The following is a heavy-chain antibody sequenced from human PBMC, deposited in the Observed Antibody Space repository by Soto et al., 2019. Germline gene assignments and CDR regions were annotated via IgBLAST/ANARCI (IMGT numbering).Heavy chain of an antibody. D-gene: IGHD3-22*01. CDR1: GGSFSGYY. Sequence: PSETLSLTCTVYGGSFSGYYWNWIRQPPGKGLEWIGEINHSGSTNYNPSLKSRVTISVDTSKNQFSLKLSSVTAADTAVYFCERHSIWLLLSDYWGQGSLVT. J-gene: IGHJ4*02. CDR3: ERHSIWLLLSDY. CDR2: INHSGST. V-gene: IGHV4-34*01.